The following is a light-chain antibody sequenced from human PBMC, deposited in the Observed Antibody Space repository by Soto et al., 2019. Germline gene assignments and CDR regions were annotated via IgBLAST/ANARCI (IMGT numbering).Light chain of an antibody. J-gene: IGLJ1*01. CDR2: GNG. V-gene: IGLV1-40*01. Sequence: QSVLTQPPSVSGAPGQRVTISCTGSSSNIGAGYGVHWYQQLPGTAPKLLIYGNGNRPSGVPDRFSGSKSGTSASLAITGLQAEVEAYYYCQSYDSSLSGYVFGTGTKVTVL. CDR3: QSYDSSLSGYV. CDR1: SSNIGAGYG.